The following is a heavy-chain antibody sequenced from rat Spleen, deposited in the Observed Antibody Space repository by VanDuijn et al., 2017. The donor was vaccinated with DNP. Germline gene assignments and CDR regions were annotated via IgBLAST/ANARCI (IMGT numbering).Heavy chain of an antibody. J-gene: IGHJ2*01. V-gene: IGHV5-7*01. CDR2: ISYDGSGT. Sequence: EVQLVASGGGFVQPGRSLKLSCVGSGFIFSDYNMAWVRQAPRKGLEWVATISYDGSGTYYRESVKGRFTISRDNAKSTLFLQMDSLRSEDTATYYCATPAYWGQGVMVTVSS. CDR1: GFIFSDYN. CDR3: ATPAY.